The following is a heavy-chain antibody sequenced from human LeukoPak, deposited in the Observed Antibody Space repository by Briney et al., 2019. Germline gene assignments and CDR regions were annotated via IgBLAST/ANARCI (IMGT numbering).Heavy chain of an antibody. D-gene: IGHD1-26*01. CDR1: GGSISSYY. CDR2: IYYSGST. V-gene: IGHV4-59*08. Sequence: SETLSLTCTVSGGSISSYYWSWIRQSPGKGLEWIGYIYYSGSTKYNPSLKSRVTISVDTSKNQFSLNLNSVSAADTAVYYCARHGPDSGSSYATYYFDYWGQGTLVTVSS. CDR3: ARHGPDSGSSYATYYFDY. J-gene: IGHJ4*02.